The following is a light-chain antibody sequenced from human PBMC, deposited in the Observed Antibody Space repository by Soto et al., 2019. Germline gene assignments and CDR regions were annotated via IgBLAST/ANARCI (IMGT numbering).Light chain of an antibody. CDR2: TAS. CDR1: QSIGTY. Sequence: DIQMTQSPSSLSASVGDRVTITCRASQSIGTYLHWFQQKPGNAPDLLIYTASSLQSGVPSRFSGSGSETDFTLTSNSLQPEDFATYYCQQGYSTPITFGQGTRLDI. V-gene: IGKV1-39*01. CDR3: QQGYSTPIT. J-gene: IGKJ5*01.